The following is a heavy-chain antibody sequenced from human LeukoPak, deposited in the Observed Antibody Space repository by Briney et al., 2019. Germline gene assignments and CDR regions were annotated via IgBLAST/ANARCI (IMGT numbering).Heavy chain of an antibody. Sequence: KSGGSLRLSCAASGFTFRSYSMTWVRQAPGKGLEWVSSISSSSSYISYADSLKGRFTVSRDNAKNSLYLQMNSLRDEDTAVYYCARAMVRGVPNYFDYWGQGTLVTVSS. CDR1: GFTFRSYS. CDR2: ISSSSSYI. D-gene: IGHD3-10*01. CDR3: ARAMVRGVPNYFDY. J-gene: IGHJ4*02. V-gene: IGHV3-21*01.